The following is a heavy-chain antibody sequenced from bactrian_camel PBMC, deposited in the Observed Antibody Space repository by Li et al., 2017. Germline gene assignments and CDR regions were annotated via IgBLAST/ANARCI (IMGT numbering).Heavy chain of an antibody. CDR1: GLIYSDYY. V-gene: IGHV3S40*01. D-gene: IGHD2*01. CDR2: INTRGDTT. J-gene: IGHJ4*01. Sequence: DVQLVESGGGSVQAGGSLRLSCAASGLIYSDYYMAWFRQAPGKERERVAAINTRGDTTYYADSVRGRYTISRDAAKGTVQLQMNSLEPEDAAMHYCAANFGPYCSGPYLARRANFLGQGTQVTVS.